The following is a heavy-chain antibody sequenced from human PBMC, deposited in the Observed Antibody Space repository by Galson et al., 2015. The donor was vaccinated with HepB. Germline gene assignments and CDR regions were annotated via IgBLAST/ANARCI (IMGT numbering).Heavy chain of an antibody. CDR3: ARIRDYVWGSYRYTEGFDY. V-gene: IGHV1-18*04. J-gene: IGHJ4*02. D-gene: IGHD3-16*02. Sequence: SVKVSCKASGYTFTSYGISWVRQAPGQGLEWMGWISAYNGNTNYAQKLQGRVTMTTDTSTSTAYMELRSLRSDDTAVYYCARIRDYVWGSYRYTEGFDYWGQGTLVTVSS. CDR1: GYTFTSYG. CDR2: ISAYNGNT.